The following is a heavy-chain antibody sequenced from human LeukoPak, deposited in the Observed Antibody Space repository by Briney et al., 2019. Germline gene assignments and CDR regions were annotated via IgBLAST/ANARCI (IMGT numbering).Heavy chain of an antibody. CDR3: ARARIQLWGDAFDI. Sequence: SETLSLTCTVSGGSISIYYWSWIRQPAGKGLEWIGRIYTSGSTNYNPSLKSRVTMSVDTSKNQFSLKLSSVTAADTAVYYCARARIQLWGDAFDIWGQGTMVTVSS. D-gene: IGHD5-18*01. CDR1: GGSISIYY. V-gene: IGHV4-4*07. J-gene: IGHJ3*02. CDR2: IYTSGST.